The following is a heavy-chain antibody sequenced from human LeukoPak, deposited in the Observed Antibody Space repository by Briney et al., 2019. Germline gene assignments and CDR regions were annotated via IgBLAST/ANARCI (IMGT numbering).Heavy chain of an antibody. D-gene: IGHD3-22*01. J-gene: IGHJ5*02. Sequence: PGRSLRLSCAASGFTFSNYGMHWVRQAPGKGLEWLSYITSSSTTIYYADSVRGRFTISRDNAKNSLYLQMNSLRDEDTAVYYCARERLSDYYDSSGFYPWGQGTLVTVSS. V-gene: IGHV3-48*02. CDR1: GFTFSNYG. CDR2: ITSSSTTI. CDR3: ARERLSDYYDSSGFYP.